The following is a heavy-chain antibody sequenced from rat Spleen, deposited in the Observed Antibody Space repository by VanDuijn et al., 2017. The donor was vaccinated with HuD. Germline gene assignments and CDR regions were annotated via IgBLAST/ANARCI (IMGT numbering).Heavy chain of an antibody. CDR2: SSFDGANA. V-gene: IGHV5S23*01. CDR3: ARHYGGYNYVMDA. CDR1: GFTFSSYW. Sequence: EVQLVESGGGLVQPGRSLKLSCAASGFTFSSYWMYWIRQAPTKGLEWVASSSFDGANAYYRDSVKGRFTISRDNSKDTLYLQMDSLRSEDTATYYCARHYGGYNYVMDAWGQGASVTVSS. D-gene: IGHD1-11*01. J-gene: IGHJ4*01.